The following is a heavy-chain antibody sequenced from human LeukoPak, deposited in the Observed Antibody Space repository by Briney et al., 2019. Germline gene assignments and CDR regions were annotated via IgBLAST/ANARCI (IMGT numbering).Heavy chain of an antibody. CDR1: GFTFSSYA. Sequence: GGSLRLSCAASGFTFSSYAMSWVRQAPGKGLEWVSAISGSGGSTYYADSVKGRFTISRDNSKNTLYPQMNSLRAEDTAVYYCAKDITAAGLFDYWGQGTLVTVSS. CDR3: AKDITAAGLFDY. J-gene: IGHJ4*02. CDR2: ISGSGGST. D-gene: IGHD6-13*01. V-gene: IGHV3-23*01.